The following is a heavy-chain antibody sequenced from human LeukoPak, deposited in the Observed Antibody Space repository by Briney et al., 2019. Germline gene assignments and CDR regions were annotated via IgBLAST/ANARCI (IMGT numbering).Heavy chain of an antibody. CDR3: ARDGFLRFLEWFIYYMDV. CDR2: IKQDGSEK. V-gene: IGHV3-7*01. J-gene: IGHJ6*03. D-gene: IGHD3-3*01. CDR1: GFTFSSYW. Sequence: GGSLRLSCAASGFTFSSYWMSWVRQAPGKGLEWVANIKQDGSEKYYVDSVKGRFTISRDNAKNSLYLQMNSLRAEDTAVYYCARDGFLRFLEWFIYYMDVWGKGTTVTVSS.